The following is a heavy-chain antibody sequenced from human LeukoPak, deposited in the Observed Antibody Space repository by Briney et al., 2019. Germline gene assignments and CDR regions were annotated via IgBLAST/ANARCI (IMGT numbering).Heavy chain of an antibody. D-gene: IGHD6-19*01. Sequence: GGSLRLSCAAPGFTFRSYGMHWVRQAPGKGLEWVAFIRYDGSNQYYTDSVKGRFTISRDNSKNTLYLQINSLRAEDTAVYYCAKASSSSGWNYLDYWGQGILVTVSS. CDR3: AKASSSSGWNYLDY. CDR1: GFTFRSYG. CDR2: IRYDGSNQ. J-gene: IGHJ4*02. V-gene: IGHV3-30*02.